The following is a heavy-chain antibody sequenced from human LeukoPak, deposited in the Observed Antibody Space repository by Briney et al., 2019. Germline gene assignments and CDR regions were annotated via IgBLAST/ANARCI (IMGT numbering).Heavy chain of an antibody. J-gene: IGHJ4*02. CDR2: IYYSGST. CDR3: ARDTAAALDY. CDR1: GGSISSYY. D-gene: IGHD6-13*01. V-gene: IGHV4-59*01. Sequence: PSETLSLTCTVSGGSISSYYWSWIRQPPGKGLEWIGDIYYSGSTNYNPSLKSRVTISVDTSKNQFSLKLSSVTAADTAVYYCARDTAAALDYWGQGTLVTVSS.